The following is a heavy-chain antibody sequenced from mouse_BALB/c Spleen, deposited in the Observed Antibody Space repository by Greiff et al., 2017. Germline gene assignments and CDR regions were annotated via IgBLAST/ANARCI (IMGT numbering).Heavy chain of an antibody. CDR3: ALGRDGYFPYWYFDV. D-gene: IGHD2-3*01. CDR1: GYTFTEYT. J-gene: IGHJ1*01. Sequence: EVQLQQSGPELVKPGASVKISCKTSGYTFTEYTMHWVKQSHGKSLEWIGGINPNNGGTSYNQKFKGKATLTVDKSSSTAYMELRSLTSEDSAVYYCALGRDGYFPYWYFDVWGAGTTVTVSS. CDR2: INPNNGGT. V-gene: IGHV1-18*01.